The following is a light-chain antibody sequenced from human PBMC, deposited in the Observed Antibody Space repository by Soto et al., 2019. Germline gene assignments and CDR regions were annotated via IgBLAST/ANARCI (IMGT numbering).Light chain of an antibody. J-gene: IGKJ1*01. CDR3: QHYSTWLWT. CDR1: QSVDSK. V-gene: IGKV3-15*01. CDR2: SAS. Sequence: EIVMTQSPATLSVSPGERAILSCRASQSVDSKLAWYQKKPGQGPRLLIYSASSRATGIPARFSGSGSGTEFTLTISSLQSEDFAVYYCQHYSTWLWTFGQGTKVEIK.